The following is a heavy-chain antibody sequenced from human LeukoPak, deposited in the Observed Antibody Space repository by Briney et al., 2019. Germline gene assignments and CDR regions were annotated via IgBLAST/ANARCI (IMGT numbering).Heavy chain of an antibody. Sequence: GSLRLSCAASGFTFSDYSMNWVRQAPGKGLDWVSSISSTSTYILYADSVKGRFTISRDNARNSLYLQMNSLRAEDTAVYYCARFETVAAKPFEYWGQGTLVTVSS. CDR1: GFTFSDYS. D-gene: IGHD6-19*01. CDR2: ISSTSTYI. CDR3: ARFETVAAKPFEY. V-gene: IGHV3-21*01. J-gene: IGHJ4*02.